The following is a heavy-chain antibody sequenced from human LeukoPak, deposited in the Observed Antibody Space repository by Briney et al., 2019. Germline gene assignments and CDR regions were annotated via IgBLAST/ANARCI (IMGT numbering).Heavy chain of an antibody. D-gene: IGHD2-15*01. CDR2: AYYSGHT. Sequence: XETLSLTCTVSGGSISDNYWSWIRQPPGKGLEWIGYAYYSGHTNYNSSLKSRVTMSLDTSKSQFSLRLSSVTAADTAVYFCARHPFATPFDYWGPGTLVTVSS. J-gene: IGHJ4*02. CDR1: GGSISDNY. CDR3: ARHPFATPFDY. V-gene: IGHV4-59*08.